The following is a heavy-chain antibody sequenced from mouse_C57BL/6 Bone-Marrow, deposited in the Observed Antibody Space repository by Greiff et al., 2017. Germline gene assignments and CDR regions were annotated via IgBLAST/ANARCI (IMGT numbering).Heavy chain of an antibody. V-gene: IGHV1-26*01. J-gene: IGHJ2*01. CDR1: GYTFTDYY. Sequence: VQLQQSGPELVKPGASVKISCKASGYTFTDYYMNWVKQSHGKSLEWIGDINPNNGGTSYNQKLKGKATLTVNKSSSTAYMELRSLTSEDSAVYYCARDYYGSSLYFDYWGQGTILTVSS. CDR2: INPNNGGT. CDR3: ARDYYGSSLYFDY. D-gene: IGHD1-1*01.